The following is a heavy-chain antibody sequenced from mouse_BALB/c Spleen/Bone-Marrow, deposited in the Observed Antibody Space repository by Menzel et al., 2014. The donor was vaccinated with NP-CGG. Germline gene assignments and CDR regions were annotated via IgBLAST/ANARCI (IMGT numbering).Heavy chain of an antibody. Sequence: EVQLQQSGPELVKPGASVKISCKASGYSFTGYFMNWMKQSHGKSLEWIGRINPYNGDTFYNQKFKGKATLTVDKSSSTAHMELLSLTSEDSAVYYCGKVYDYDGWYFDVWGAGTTVTVSS. V-gene: IGHV1-37*01. CDR2: INPYNGDT. D-gene: IGHD2-4*01. J-gene: IGHJ1*01. CDR3: GKVYDYDGWYFDV. CDR1: GYSFTGYF.